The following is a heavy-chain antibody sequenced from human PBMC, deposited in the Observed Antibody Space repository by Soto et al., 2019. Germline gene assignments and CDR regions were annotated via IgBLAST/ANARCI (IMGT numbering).Heavy chain of an antibody. V-gene: IGHV1-69*01. Sequence: QVQLVQSGAEVKKPGSSVKVSCKTSGVSFNNNGIGWVRQAPGHGLEWMGGVSPPFRTSNYARKFQGRISITADASTGTVSMELSSLTSEDTAQYYCARVLYYGSGSYSPYGMDVWGQGNTVTVSS. J-gene: IGHJ6*02. CDR2: VSPPFRTS. CDR3: ARVLYYGSGSYSPYGMDV. CDR1: GVSFNNNG. D-gene: IGHD3-10*01.